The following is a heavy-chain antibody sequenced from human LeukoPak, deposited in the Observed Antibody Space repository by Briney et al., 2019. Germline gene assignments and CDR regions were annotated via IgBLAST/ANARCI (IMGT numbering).Heavy chain of an antibody. CDR3: AKVDGLPRDAFDM. J-gene: IGHJ3*02. CDR2: INPNSGGT. Sequence: ASVKVSCKASGYTFTGYYMHWVRQAPGQGLEWMGWINPNSGGTNYAQKFQGRVTMTRDTSISTAYMELGRLRYDDTAVYFCAKVDGLPRDAFDMWGQGTMVTVSS. CDR1: GYTFTGYY. V-gene: IGHV1-2*02. D-gene: IGHD3-16*01.